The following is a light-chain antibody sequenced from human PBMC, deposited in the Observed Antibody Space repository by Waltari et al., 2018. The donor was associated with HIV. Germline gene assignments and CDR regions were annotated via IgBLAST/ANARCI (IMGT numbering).Light chain of an antibody. CDR1: SSTVGKRP. CDR3: GAWDDSLRAGI. V-gene: IGLV1-51*02. CDR2: EKS. Sequence: QSLLTQPPSVSAAPGQRVTISCSGSSSTVGKRPVSWYQQFPGAAPKLLIYEKSQRPSDIPDRFSGSKSGSSATLDITGRQAEDEADYYCGAWDDSLRAGIFGGGTKLSVL. J-gene: IGLJ2*01.